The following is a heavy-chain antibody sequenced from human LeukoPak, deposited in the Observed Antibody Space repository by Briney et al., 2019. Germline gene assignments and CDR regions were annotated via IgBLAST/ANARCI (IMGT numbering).Heavy chain of an antibody. D-gene: IGHD3-10*01. CDR1: GGTFSSYA. J-gene: IGHJ6*02. Sequence: SVKVSCKASGGTFSSYAISWVRQAPGQGLEWMGRIIPILGIANYAQKFQGRVTITADKSTSTAYIELSSLRSEDTAVYYCARQIWFGGPYYYYYGMDVWGQGTTVTVSS. CDR2: IIPILGIA. V-gene: IGHV1-69*04. CDR3: ARQIWFGGPYYYYYGMDV.